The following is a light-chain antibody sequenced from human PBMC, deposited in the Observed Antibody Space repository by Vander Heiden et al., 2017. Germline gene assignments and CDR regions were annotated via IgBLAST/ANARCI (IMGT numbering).Light chain of an antibody. CDR1: QSLLHSNGYNY. Sequence: DIVMTQSTLSMRVTPGEPASIFCRSSQSLLHSNGYNYLDWYLQKPGQSPQLLIYLGSSRASGVPDRFSGSGSGTDFTLKISRVEAEDFGVYYCMQALQTPFTFGGGTKVEIK. CDR2: LGS. J-gene: IGKJ4*01. V-gene: IGKV2-28*01. CDR3: MQALQTPFT.